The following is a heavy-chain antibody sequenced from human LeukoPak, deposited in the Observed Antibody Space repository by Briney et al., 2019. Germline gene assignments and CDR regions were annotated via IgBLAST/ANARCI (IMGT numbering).Heavy chain of an antibody. V-gene: IGHV3-30*03. Sequence: GGSLRLSCAASGFAFSSYGMLWVRQAPGKGLEWVAVISYDGSTKYYADSVKGRFTISRDNSKNTLYLQMNSLRAEDTAVYYCARGHMDIVATDDAFDIWGQGTMVTVSS. CDR2: ISYDGSTK. J-gene: IGHJ3*02. CDR1: GFAFSSYG. CDR3: ARGHMDIVATDDAFDI. D-gene: IGHD5-12*01.